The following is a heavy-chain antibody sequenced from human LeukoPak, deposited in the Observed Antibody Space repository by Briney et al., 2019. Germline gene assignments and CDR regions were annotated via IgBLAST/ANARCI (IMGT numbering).Heavy chain of an antibody. Sequence: ASVKVSCKASGYTFTSYGISWVRQAPGQGLEWMGWISAYNGNTDYAQKLQGRVTMTTDTSTSTAYMELRSLRSDNTAVYYCARVTQTDYDFDYWGQGTLVTVSS. J-gene: IGHJ4*02. CDR3: ARVTQTDYDFDY. V-gene: IGHV1-18*01. D-gene: IGHD4-17*01. CDR1: GYTFTSYG. CDR2: ISAYNGNT.